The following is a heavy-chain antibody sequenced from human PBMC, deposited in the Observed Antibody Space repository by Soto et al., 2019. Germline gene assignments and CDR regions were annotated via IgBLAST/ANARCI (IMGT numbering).Heavy chain of an antibody. Sequence: QVQLVQSGAEVKKPGSSVKVSCKASGGTFSSYAISWVRQAPGQGLEWMGGIIPIFGTANYAQKFEGRVTITADESTSTAYMELSSLRAEDRAVYYGARARPTPNWFDPWGQGTLVTVSS. J-gene: IGHJ5*02. CDR2: IIPIFGTA. CDR3: ARARPTPNWFDP. V-gene: IGHV1-69*01. CDR1: GGTFSSYA.